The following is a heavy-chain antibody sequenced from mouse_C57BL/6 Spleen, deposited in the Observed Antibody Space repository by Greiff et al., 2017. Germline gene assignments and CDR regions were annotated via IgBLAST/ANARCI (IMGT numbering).Heavy chain of an antibody. Sequence: QVQLQQPGAELVKPGASVRMSCKASGYTFTSYWITWVKQRPGQGLEWIGDIYPGSGSTNYNEKFKSKATLTVDTSSSTAYMQLSSLTSEDSSVYYCASRLTDGYYFDYWGQGTTLTVSS. J-gene: IGHJ2*01. CDR2: IYPGSGST. D-gene: IGHD1-2*01. CDR3: ASRLTDGYYFDY. CDR1: GYTFTSYW. V-gene: IGHV1-55*01.